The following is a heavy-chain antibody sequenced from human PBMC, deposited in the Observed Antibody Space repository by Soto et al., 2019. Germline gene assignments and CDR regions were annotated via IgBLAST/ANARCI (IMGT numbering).Heavy chain of an antibody. CDR1: GGSFSGYY. V-gene: IGHV4-34*01. D-gene: IGHD1-1*01. Sequence: QVQLQQWGAGLLKPSEMLSLTCAVYGGSFSGYYWTWIRQTPGKGLEWIGEINHSGSTKYNPSLRSRVTLSVDTSKNQFSLKLSSVTAADTAVYYCARGATGTPSNDAFDIWGQGTMVTVSS. J-gene: IGHJ3*02. CDR2: INHSGST. CDR3: ARGATGTPSNDAFDI.